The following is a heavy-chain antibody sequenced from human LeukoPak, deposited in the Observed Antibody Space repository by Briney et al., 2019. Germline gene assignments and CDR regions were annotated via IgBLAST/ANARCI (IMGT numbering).Heavy chain of an antibody. CDR3: AGLIRPGWFDP. V-gene: IGHV4-39*01. CDR2: IYYSGST. CDR1: GASISSSTDY. D-gene: IGHD1-14*01. J-gene: IGHJ5*02. Sequence: PSETLSLTCTVSGASISSSTDYWGWIRQPPGKGLEWIANIYYSGSTYYNPCLKSRVTISVDTSKNQFSLKLSSVTAADTAVYYCAGLIRPGWFDPWGQGTLVTVSS.